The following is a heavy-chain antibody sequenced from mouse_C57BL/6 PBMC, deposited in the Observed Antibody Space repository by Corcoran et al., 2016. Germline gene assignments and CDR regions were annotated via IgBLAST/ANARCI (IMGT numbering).Heavy chain of an antibody. V-gene: IGHV1-75*01. CDR3: AIYYGSSYFDY. Sequence: QVQLQQSGPELVKPGASVKISCKASGYTFTDYYINWVKQRPGQGLEWIGWIFPGSGSTYYNEKFKGKATLTVDTSSSTAYMLLSSLTSEDSAVYFWAIYYGSSYFDYWGKGTTLTVSS. CDR1: GYTFTDYY. J-gene: IGHJ2*01. D-gene: IGHD1-1*01. CDR2: IFPGSGST.